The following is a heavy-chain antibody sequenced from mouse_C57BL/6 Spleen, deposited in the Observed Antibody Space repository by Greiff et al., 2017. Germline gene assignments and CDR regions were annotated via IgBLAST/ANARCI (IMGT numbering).Heavy chain of an antibody. CDR1: GYSITSGYY. CDR2: ISYDGSN. D-gene: IGHD1-1*01. Sequence: ESGPGLVKPSQSLSLTCSVTGYSITSGYYWNWIRQFPGNKLEWMGYISYDGSNNYNPSLKNRISITRDTSKNQLFLKLNSVTTEDTATYYCAREHYGSSYWYFDVWGTGTTVTVSS. J-gene: IGHJ1*03. CDR3: AREHYGSSYWYFDV. V-gene: IGHV3-6*01.